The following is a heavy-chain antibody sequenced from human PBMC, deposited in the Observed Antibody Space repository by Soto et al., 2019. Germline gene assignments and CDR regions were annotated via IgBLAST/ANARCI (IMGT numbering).Heavy chain of an antibody. J-gene: IGHJ6*02. CDR2: IYYSGST. D-gene: IGHD5-12*01. CDR3: ARDPAVATLYGMDV. CDR1: GGSISSGGYY. Sequence: QVQLQESGPGLVKPSQTLSLTCTVSGGSISSGGYYWSWIRQHPGKGLEWIGYIYYSGSTYYNPSHKSRVTISVDTSKNQFSLKLSSVTAADTAVYYCARDPAVATLYGMDVWGQGTTVTVSS. V-gene: IGHV4-31*03.